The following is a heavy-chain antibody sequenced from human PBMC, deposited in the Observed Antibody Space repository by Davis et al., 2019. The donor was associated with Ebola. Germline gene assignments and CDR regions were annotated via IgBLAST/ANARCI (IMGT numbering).Heavy chain of an antibody. CDR2: ISSSGSTI. Sequence: GESLKISCAASGFTFSDYYMSWIRQAPGKGLEWVSYISSSGSTIYYADSVKGRFTISRDNAKNSLYLQMNSLRAEDTAVYYCARDRDGYNWFDPWGQGTLVTVSS. CDR3: ARDRDGYNWFDP. V-gene: IGHV3-11*01. D-gene: IGHD5-24*01. CDR1: GFTFSDYY. J-gene: IGHJ5*02.